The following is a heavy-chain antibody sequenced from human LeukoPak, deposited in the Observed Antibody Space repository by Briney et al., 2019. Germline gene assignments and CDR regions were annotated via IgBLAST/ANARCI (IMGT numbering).Heavy chain of an antibody. D-gene: IGHD3-10*01. CDR3: ARDDNTGNYYYYGMDV. CDR1: GGTFSSYA. CDR2: IIPILGIA. V-gene: IGHV1-69*04. J-gene: IGHJ6*02. Sequence: GASVKVSCKASGGTFSSYAISWVRQAPGQGLEWMGRIIPILGIANYAQKFQGRVTITADKSTSTAYMELSSLRSEDTAVYYCARDDNTGNYYYYGMDVWGQGTTVTVSS.